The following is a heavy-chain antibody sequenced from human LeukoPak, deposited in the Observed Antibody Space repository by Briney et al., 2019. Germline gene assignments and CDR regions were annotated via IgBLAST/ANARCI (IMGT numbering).Heavy chain of an antibody. J-gene: IGHJ5*02. Sequence: GGSLRLSCAASGFTFQYFAMNWVRQAPGKGLEWVSAISGSGGSTYYADSVKGRFTISRDNSKNTLYLQMNSLRAEDTAVYYCAPGGSGSYPNWFDPWGQGTLVTVSS. CDR2: ISGSGGST. CDR1: GFTFQYFA. CDR3: APGGSGSYPNWFDP. V-gene: IGHV3-23*01. D-gene: IGHD3-10*01.